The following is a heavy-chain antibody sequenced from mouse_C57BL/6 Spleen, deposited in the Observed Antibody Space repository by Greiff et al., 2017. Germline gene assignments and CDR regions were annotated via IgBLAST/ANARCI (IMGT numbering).Heavy chain of an antibody. Sequence: QVQLQQPGAELVKPGASVKLSCKASGYTFTSYWMHWVKQRPGQGLEWIGMIHPNSGSTNYNEKFKSKATLTVDKSSSTAYMQLSSLTSEDSAVYYCAKNYSGGSYGYFDGWGTGTTVTVSS. V-gene: IGHV1-64*01. D-gene: IGHD1-1*01. CDR3: AKNYSGGSYGYFDG. CDR1: GYTFTSYW. CDR2: IHPNSGST. J-gene: IGHJ1*03.